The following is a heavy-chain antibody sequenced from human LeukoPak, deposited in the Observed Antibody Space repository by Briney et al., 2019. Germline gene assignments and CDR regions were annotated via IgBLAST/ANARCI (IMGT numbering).Heavy chain of an antibody. V-gene: IGHV3-72*01. CDR2: IRNEANRYTT. D-gene: IGHD5-18*01. CDR1: GLTLGGYY. Sequence: QPGGPLRLSCAASGLTLGGYYTDSVRQAPWKRLQRVGRIRNEANRYTTEYAASVKGRFTISRDDSKNSLYLQMNSLKTEDTAVYYCTRLRNYGYDFWGQGTLVTVSS. J-gene: IGHJ4*02. CDR3: TRLRNYGYDF.